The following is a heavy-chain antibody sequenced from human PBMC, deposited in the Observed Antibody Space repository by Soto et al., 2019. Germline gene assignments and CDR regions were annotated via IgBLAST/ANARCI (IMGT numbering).Heavy chain of an antibody. V-gene: IGHV3-23*01. CDR2: ITGSSDST. Sequence: GGSLRLSCAASGFAFSNHVMTWVHQAPGKGLEWVSGITGSSDSTTYADSVKGRFTISRDNSKNTLYLQINILRSEDTAIYFCAKCPLQSFYMDVWGKGATVTV. D-gene: IGHD6-19*01. CDR3: AKCPLQSFYMDV. CDR1: GFAFSNHV. J-gene: IGHJ6*03.